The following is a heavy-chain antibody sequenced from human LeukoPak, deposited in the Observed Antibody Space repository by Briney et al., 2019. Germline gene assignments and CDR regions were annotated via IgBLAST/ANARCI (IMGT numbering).Heavy chain of an antibody. V-gene: IGHV3-74*01. CDR1: GFTFSRYW. CDR3: ARAPSEVGGYYPEYFRH. D-gene: IGHD3-22*01. J-gene: IGHJ1*01. CDR2: IKSDGKT. Sequence: GGSLRLPCEASGFTFSRYWMHWVRQAPGKGLVWVSRIKSDGKTNYADSVKGRFTISRDNAKNTVSLQMDSLRAEDTGVYYCARAPSEVGGYYPEYFRHWGQGTLVTVSS.